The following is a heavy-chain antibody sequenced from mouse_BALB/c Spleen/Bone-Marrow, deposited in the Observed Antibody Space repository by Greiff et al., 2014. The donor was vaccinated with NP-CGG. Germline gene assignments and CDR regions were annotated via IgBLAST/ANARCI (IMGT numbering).Heavy chain of an antibody. CDR3: ARRGYYGNYYYAMDY. V-gene: IGHV14-3*02. CDR1: GFNIKDTY. J-gene: IGHJ4*01. D-gene: IGHD2-1*01. Sequence: EVMLVESGAELVKPGASVKLSCAASGFNIKDTYMHWVKQRPEQGLEWIGRIDPANGNTKYDPKFQGKATITADTSSNTAYLQLRSLTSEDTAAYYCARRGYYGNYYYAMDYWGQGTSVTVSS. CDR2: IDPANGNT.